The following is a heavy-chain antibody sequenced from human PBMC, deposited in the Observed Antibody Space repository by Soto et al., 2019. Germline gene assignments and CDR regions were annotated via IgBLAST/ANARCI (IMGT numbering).Heavy chain of an antibody. D-gene: IGHD1-1*01. CDR3: AKAPSTAITSTRYFDY. Sequence: PAGSLRLSCAASGFTFRSDAMTWVRQAPGEGLEWVSGISSGGGTTYYADSVKGRFTISRDNSENTLYLLMNSLRAEDTAVYYCAKAPSTAITSTRYFDYWGQGTLVTVSS. V-gene: IGHV3-23*01. CDR2: ISSGGGTT. J-gene: IGHJ4*02. CDR1: GFTFRSDA.